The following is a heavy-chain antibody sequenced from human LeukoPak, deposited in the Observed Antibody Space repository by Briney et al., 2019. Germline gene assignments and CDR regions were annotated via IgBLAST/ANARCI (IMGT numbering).Heavy chain of an antibody. D-gene: IGHD2-15*01. CDR3: AKCDTYCTCGSCHERYYYYMDV. CDR1: GFTFDEYA. CDR2: ISWDGGST. V-gene: IGHV3-43D*03. Sequence: GGSLRLSCAASGFTFDEYAMHWVRPAPGKGLEWVSLISWDGGSTYYADSVKGRFTISRDNSKNTVYLQMNSLRAEDTAVYFCAKCDTYCTCGSCHERYYYYMDVWGKGTTVTVSS. J-gene: IGHJ6*03.